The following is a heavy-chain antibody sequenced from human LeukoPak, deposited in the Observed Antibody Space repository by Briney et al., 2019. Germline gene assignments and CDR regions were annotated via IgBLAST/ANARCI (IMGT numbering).Heavy chain of an antibody. V-gene: IGHV3-23*01. CDR1: GFAFSSYA. CDR3: AKDLLLWFGAAFDY. CDR2: ISGSGGST. Sequence: GGSLRLSCAATGFAFSSYAMSWVRQAPGKGLEWVSAISGSGGSTYYADSVKGRFTISRDNSKNTLYLQMNSLRAEDTAVYYCAKDLLLWFGAAFDYWGQGTLVTVSS. J-gene: IGHJ4*02. D-gene: IGHD3-10*01.